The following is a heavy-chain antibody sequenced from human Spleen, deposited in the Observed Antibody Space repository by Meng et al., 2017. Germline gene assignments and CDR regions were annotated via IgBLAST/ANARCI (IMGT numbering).Heavy chain of an antibody. J-gene: IGHJ4*02. V-gene: IGHV1-2*02. CDR1: RYTFTGYY. D-gene: IGHD3-9*01. Sequence: ASVKVSCKACRYTFTGYYMHWVRQAPGQGLEWMGWINPNSGGTNCSQKFQGRVTMTRDTSISTAYMELSRLRSDDTAVYYCARDNYDILTGYYSYYFDYWGQGTLVTVSS. CDR2: INPNSGGT. CDR3: ARDNYDILTGYYSYYFDY.